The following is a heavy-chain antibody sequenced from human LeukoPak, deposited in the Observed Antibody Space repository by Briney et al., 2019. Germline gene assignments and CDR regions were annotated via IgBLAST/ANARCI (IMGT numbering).Heavy chain of an antibody. CDR3: ARDATEYGDSHFDW. J-gene: IGHJ4*02. D-gene: IGHD4-17*01. V-gene: IGHV3-33*01. CDR2: LWNDGSHQ. Sequence: GGSLRLSCSASGFSFSSYGMHWVRQAPGEGLEWVAVLWNDGSHQYYADSDKGRYTISRDNSRNTVYLQMNRLRVEDTAVYYCARDATEYGDSHFDWWGQGTLVTVSS. CDR1: GFSFSSYG.